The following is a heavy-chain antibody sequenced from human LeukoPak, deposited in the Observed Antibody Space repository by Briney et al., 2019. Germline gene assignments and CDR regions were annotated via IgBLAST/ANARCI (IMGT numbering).Heavy chain of an antibody. Sequence: PSETLSLTCAVYGGSFSGYYWSWIRQPPGKGLEWIGEINRSGSTNYNPSLKSRVTISVDTSKNQFSLKLSSVTAADTAVYYCASLGYCSSTSCSYYYYGMDVWGQGTTVTVSS. CDR1: GGSFSGYY. D-gene: IGHD2-2*01. CDR2: INRSGST. CDR3: ASLGYCSSTSCSYYYYGMDV. J-gene: IGHJ6*02. V-gene: IGHV4-34*01.